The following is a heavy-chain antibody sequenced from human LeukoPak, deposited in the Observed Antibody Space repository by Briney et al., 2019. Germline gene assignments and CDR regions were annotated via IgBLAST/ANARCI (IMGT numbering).Heavy chain of an antibody. D-gene: IGHD3-16*01. J-gene: IGHJ4*02. CDR2: IRNSDDTT. Sequence: GGSLRLSCAVSGFTVNNYAMSWVRQAPGKGLEWVSVIRNSDDTTHYADSAKGRFTISRDNSKNTLYLQLNSLRAEDTAVYFCARDDPGLYPFAKWGQGTLVTVSA. V-gene: IGHV3-23*01. CDR3: ARDDPGLYPFAK. CDR1: GFTVNNYA.